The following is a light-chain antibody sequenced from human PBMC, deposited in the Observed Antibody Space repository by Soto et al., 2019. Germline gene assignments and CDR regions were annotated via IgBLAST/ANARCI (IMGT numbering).Light chain of an antibody. Sequence: QSALTQPASVSGSPGQSITISCIGSSSDVCGYNYVSWYQHHPGRVPKPMIFEVSDRPSGVSSRFSGSKSGNTAYLTISGLQAEDESDYYCSSFSSNSTIVFGGGTQLTVL. J-gene: IGLJ7*01. CDR3: SSFSSNSTIV. CDR2: EVS. CDR1: SSDVCGYNY. V-gene: IGLV2-14*01.